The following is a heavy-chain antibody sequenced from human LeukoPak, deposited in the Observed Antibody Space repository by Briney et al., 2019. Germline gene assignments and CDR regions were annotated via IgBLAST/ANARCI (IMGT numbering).Heavy chain of an antibody. J-gene: IGHJ4*02. V-gene: IGHV3-33*01. D-gene: IGHD4-17*01. CDR1: GFTFSSYG. CDR3: ARVYYGDYGALDY. Sequence: GRSLRLSCAASGFTFSSYGMHWVRQAPGKGLEWVAVIWYDGSNKYYADSVKGRFTISRDNSKNTLYLQMNSLRAEDTAVYYCARVYYGDYGALDYWGQGTLVTVSS. CDR2: IWYDGSNK.